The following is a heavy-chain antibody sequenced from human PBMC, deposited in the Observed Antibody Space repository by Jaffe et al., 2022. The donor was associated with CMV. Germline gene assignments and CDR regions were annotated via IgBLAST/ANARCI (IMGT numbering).Heavy chain of an antibody. CDR3: TTVLKWRKPRLQNAFDI. D-gene: IGHD4-4*01. CDR1: GFTFSNAW. J-gene: IGHJ3*02. CDR2: IKSKTDGGTT. V-gene: IGHV3-15*01. Sequence: EVQLVESGGGLVKPGGSLRLSCAASGFTFSNAWMSWVRQAPGKGLEWVGRIKSKTDGGTTDYAAPVKGRFTISRDDSKNTLYLQMNSLKTEDTAVYYCTTVLKWRKPRLQNAFDIWGQGTMVTVSS.